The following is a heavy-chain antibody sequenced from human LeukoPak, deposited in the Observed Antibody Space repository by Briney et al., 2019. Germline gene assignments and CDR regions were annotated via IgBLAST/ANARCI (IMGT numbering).Heavy chain of an antibody. CDR3: AKDKAIWEPERYFDY. CDR1: GFTFSSYA. CDR2: ISYDGSNK. J-gene: IGHJ4*02. D-gene: IGHD1-26*01. V-gene: IGHV3-30-3*01. Sequence: GGSLRLSCAASGFTFSSYAMHRVRQAPGKGLEWVAVISYDGSNKYYADSVKGRFTISRDNAKNSLYLQMNSLRAEDTALYYCAKDKAIWEPERYFDYWGQGTLVTVSS.